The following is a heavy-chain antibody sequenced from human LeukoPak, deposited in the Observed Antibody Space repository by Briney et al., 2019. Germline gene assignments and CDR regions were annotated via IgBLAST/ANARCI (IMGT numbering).Heavy chain of an antibody. CDR1: GFSFSNHW. J-gene: IGHJ4*02. V-gene: IGHV3-7*03. Sequence: QPGGSLRLSCAAPGFSFSNHWMIWVRQAPGKGLEWVATINPDGTEKRYVDSVKGRFTISRDNGKNSLYLQLSSLRAEDTAVYYCVRDDRGIAVGSRDHGAQGSLVTVSS. CDR2: INPDGTEK. D-gene: IGHD6-19*01. CDR3: VRDDRGIAVGSRDH.